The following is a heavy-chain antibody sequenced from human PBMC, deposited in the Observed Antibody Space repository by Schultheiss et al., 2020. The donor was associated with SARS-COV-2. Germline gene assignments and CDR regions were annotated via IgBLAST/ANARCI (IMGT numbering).Heavy chain of an antibody. J-gene: IGHJ4*02. CDR2: ISSNGGST. V-gene: IGHV3-64D*06. CDR3: ARVGVTLSPLYYFDY. D-gene: IGHD2-8*01. Sequence: GGSLRLSCSASGFTFSSYAMHWVRQAPGKGLEYVSAISSNGGSTYYADSVKGRFTISRDNSKNTLYLQMSSLRAEDTAVYYCARVGVTLSPLYYFDYWGQGTLVTVSS. CDR1: GFTFSSYA.